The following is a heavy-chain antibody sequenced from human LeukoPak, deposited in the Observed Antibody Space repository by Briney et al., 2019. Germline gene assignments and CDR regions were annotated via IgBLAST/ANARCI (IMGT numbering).Heavy chain of an antibody. CDR3: ARAAVPAAMRGYYYYYMDV. D-gene: IGHD2-2*01. CDR2: IIPIFGTA. Sequence: GASVKVSCKASGGTFSSYAISWVRQAPGQGLEWMGGIIPIFGTANYAQKFQGRVTITTDESTSTAYMELSSLRSEDTAVYYCARAAVPAAMRGYYYYYMDVWGKGTTVTVSS. V-gene: IGHV1-69*05. CDR1: GGTFSSYA. J-gene: IGHJ6*03.